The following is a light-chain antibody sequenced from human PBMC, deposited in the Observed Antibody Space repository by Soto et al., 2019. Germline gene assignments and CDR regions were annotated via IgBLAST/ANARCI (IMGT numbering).Light chain of an antibody. CDR2: LEGSGSY. Sequence: QPVLTQSSSASASLGSSVNLTCTLSSGHSSYIIAWHQQQPGKAPRYLMKLEGSGSYNKGSGVPDRFSGSSSGADRYLIISPLQFADEADYYCETWDSNIHWVFGGGTQLTVL. CDR3: ETWDSNIHWV. J-gene: IGLJ3*02. CDR1: SGHSSYI. V-gene: IGLV4-60*02.